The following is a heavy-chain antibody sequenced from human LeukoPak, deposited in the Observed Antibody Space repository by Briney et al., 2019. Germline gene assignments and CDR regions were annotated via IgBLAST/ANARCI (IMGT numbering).Heavy chain of an antibody. Sequence: PSETLSLTCTVSGDSISSYYWSWIRQPPGKGLEWIGYIYYSGSTKYNPSLKSRATISVDTSKNQFSLKLSSVTAADTAVYYCARDRQATTAYDAFDIWGRGTMVTVSS. CDR3: ARDRQATTAYDAFDI. CDR2: IYYSGST. D-gene: IGHD4-17*01. J-gene: IGHJ3*02. CDR1: GDSISSYY. V-gene: IGHV4-59*01.